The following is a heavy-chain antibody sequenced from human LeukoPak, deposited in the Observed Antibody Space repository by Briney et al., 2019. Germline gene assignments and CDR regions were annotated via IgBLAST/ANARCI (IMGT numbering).Heavy chain of an antibody. J-gene: IGHJ6*03. D-gene: IGHD2-21*01. V-gene: IGHV3-23*01. CDR2: ISGSGGST. CDR1: GFTFSSYT. Sequence: GGSLRLSCAASGFTFSSYTMSWVRQAPGKGLEWVSAISGSGGSTYYADSVKGRFTISRDNSKNTLYLQMNSLRAEDTAVYYCAKEYSPDYYYYMDVWGKGTTVTVSS. CDR3: AKEYSPDYYYYMDV.